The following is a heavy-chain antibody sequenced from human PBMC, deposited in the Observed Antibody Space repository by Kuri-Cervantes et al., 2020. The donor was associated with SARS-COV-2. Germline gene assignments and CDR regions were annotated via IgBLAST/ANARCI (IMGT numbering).Heavy chain of an antibody. CDR2: INWNGGST. J-gene: IGHJ4*02. D-gene: IGHD1-26*01. CDR3: ATVGSSTRGGSYL. V-gene: IGHV3-20*04. CDR1: GFTFDDYG. Sequence: GESLKISCAASGFTFDDYGMSWVRQAPGKGLEWVSGINWNGGSTGYADSVKGRFTISRDNAKNSLYLQMNSLRAEDTALYYCATVGSSTRGGSYLWGQGTLVTVSS.